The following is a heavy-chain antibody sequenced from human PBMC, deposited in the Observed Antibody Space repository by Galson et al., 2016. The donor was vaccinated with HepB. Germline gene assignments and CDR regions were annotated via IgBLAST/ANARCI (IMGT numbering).Heavy chain of an antibody. CDR1: LDTISITGYF. CDR2: ISHSGSV. J-gene: IGHJ4*02. D-gene: IGHD6-13*01. V-gene: IGHV4-31*03. CDR3: ARYGSWTGFDY. Sequence: TLSLTCTVSLDTISITGYFWSWIRQLPGGGLEWIGYISHSGSVYLNPSRKSRSVISVDRSKNQFSLDVRSVTAADTAVYFCARYGSWTGFDYWGRGTLVTVSS.